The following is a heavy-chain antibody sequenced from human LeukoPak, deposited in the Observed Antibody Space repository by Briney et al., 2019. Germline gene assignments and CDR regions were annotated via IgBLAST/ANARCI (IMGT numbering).Heavy chain of an antibody. J-gene: IGHJ5*02. D-gene: IGHD5-18*01. CDR1: GFTFSSYG. CDR3: AKKPGGPYSYRYESGDP. CDR2: IRYDGSNK. Sequence: PGGSLRLSCAASGFTFSSYGMPWVRQAPGKGLEWVAFIRYDGSNKYYADSVKGRFTISRDNSRNTLYLQMNSLRAEDTAVYYCAKKPGGPYSYRYESGDPWGQGTLVTVSS. V-gene: IGHV3-30*02.